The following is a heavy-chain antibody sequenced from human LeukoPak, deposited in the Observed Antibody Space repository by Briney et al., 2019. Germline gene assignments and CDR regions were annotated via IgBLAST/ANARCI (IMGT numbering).Heavy chain of an antibody. CDR2: IRDSGGST. D-gene: IGHD6-13*01. Sequence: GGSLRLSCAASGFTFSSYAMSWVRQAPGKGLEWVSAIRDSGGSTYYADSVKGRFTISRDNSKNTLFLQLNSLRAEDTAVYYCAKDARRTSGWYYFDYWGQGALVTVSS. CDR1: GFTFSSYA. V-gene: IGHV3-23*01. CDR3: AKDARRTSGWYYFDY. J-gene: IGHJ4*02.